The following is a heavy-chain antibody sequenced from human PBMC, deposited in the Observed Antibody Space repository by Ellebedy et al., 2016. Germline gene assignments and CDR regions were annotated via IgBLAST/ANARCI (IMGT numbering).Heavy chain of an antibody. V-gene: IGHV4-34*01. CDR1: GGSFSGYY. CDR3: ARGLVQGQGRDWGLEY. Sequence: SETLSLXXAVYGGSFSGYYWSWIRQPPGKGLEWIGEINHSGSTNYNPSLKSRVTISVDTSKNQFSLKLSSVTAADTAVYYCARGLVQGQGRDWGLEYWGQGTLVTVSS. CDR2: INHSGST. J-gene: IGHJ4*02. D-gene: IGHD3-16*01.